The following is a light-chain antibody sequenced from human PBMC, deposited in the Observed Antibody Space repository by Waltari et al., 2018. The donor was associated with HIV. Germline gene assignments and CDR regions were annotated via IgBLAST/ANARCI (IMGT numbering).Light chain of an antibody. V-gene: IGKV3-20*01. J-gene: IGKJ2*01. CDR2: GAS. CDR1: QSVSKNY. CDR3: QQYGTSPVT. Sequence: DIVLTQSPGTLSLSPGERASLSCRASQSVSKNYLAWYQQKSGQAPRLLIYGASSMATGIADRFSGSGSGTDFTLTISSLEPEDLAVYYCQQYGTSPVTFGQGTKLEIK.